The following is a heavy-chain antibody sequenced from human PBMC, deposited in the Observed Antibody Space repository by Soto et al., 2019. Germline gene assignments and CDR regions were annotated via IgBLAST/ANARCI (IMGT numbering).Heavy chain of an antibody. D-gene: IGHD3-22*01. CDR1: GGSISTYF. CDR3: AREGGYFDSSGSGVYHYHGVDV. J-gene: IGHJ6*02. CDR2: IYTTGST. V-gene: IGHV4-4*07. Sequence: SETLSLTCTVSGGSISTYFWSWIRQPAGGGLEWIGRIYTTGSTNYNPSLKSRVTMPLDTSRNQFSLKLSSVTAADTAVYYCAREGGYFDSSGSGVYHYHGVDVWGQGTTVTVYS.